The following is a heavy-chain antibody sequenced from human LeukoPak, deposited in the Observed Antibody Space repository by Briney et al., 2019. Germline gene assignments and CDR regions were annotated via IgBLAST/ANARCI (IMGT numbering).Heavy chain of an antibody. CDR3: TKGDGGWYPIDS. J-gene: IGHJ4*02. V-gene: IGHV3-23*01. CDR2: INDNGANT. CDR1: GFTFSSYW. Sequence: GGSLRLSCAASGFTFSSYWMHWVRQAPGKGLVWVSTINDNGANTHYADSVKGRFTISRDSSKNTLFLQMNSLRADDTARYYCTKGDGGWYPIDSWGQGTLIIVSS. D-gene: IGHD6-19*01.